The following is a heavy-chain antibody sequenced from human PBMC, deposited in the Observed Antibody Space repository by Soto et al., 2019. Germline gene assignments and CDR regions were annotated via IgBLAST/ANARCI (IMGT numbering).Heavy chain of an antibody. CDR2: IYYSGRT. CDR1: GGSINSDAYY. D-gene: IGHD6-6*01. V-gene: IGHV4-30-4*01. CDR3: ARGRSNSPDYFDY. Sequence: SETLSLTCTVSGGSINSDAYYWSWIRQPPGKGLEWIGHIYYSGRTYYAPSLKSRLTISLDTSKNQFSLRLSSVNASDTAVYYCARGRSNSPDYFDYWGQGTLVTVSS. J-gene: IGHJ4*02.